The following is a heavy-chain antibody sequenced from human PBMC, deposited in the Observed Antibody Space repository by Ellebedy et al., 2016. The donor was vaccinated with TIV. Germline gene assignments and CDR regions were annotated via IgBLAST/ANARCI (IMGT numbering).Heavy chain of an antibody. CDR3: ATPDYADGYYYGMDV. D-gene: IGHD4-17*01. V-gene: IGHV3-23*01. J-gene: IGHJ6*02. CDR1: GFTFDSYA. CDR2: ISDSGEST. Sequence: PGGSLRLSCAASGFTFDSYAMTWVRQAPGKGLEWVSGISDSGESTDYADSVKGRFTISRDNSKNTLYLQMNSLRDDDTAVYYCATPDYADGYYYGMDVWGQGTTVTVSS.